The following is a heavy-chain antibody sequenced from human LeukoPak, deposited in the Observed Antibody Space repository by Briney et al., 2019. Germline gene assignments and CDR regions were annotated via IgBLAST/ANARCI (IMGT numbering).Heavy chain of an antibody. D-gene: IGHD3-22*01. Sequence: SETLSLTCTVSGGSISSSSYYWGWIRQPPGKGLEWIGSIYYSGSTYYNPSLKSRVTISVDTSKNQFSLKLSSVTAADTAVYYCASPDYYDSSGYPGHFDYWGQGTLVTVSS. V-gene: IGHV4-39*01. CDR3: ASPDYYDSSGYPGHFDY. J-gene: IGHJ4*02. CDR1: GGSISSSSYY. CDR2: IYYSGST.